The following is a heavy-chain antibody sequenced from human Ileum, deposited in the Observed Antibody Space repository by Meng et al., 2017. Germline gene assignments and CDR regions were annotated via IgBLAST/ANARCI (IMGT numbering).Heavy chain of an antibody. D-gene: IGHD4-23*01. CDR1: GFTFSYYY. CDR2: INNSGSTI. V-gene: IGHV3-11*01. Sequence: GESLKISCAASGFTFSYYYMSLIRQAPGKGLEWGSCINNSGSTIYYADSVKGRFTISRDNAKNSLYLQMNSLRAEDTAVYCCASEDYGGYADYWGQGTLVTVSS. CDR3: ASEDYGGYADY. J-gene: IGHJ4*02.